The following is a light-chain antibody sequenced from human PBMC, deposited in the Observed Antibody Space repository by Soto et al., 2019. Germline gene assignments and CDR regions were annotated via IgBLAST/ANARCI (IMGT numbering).Light chain of an antibody. J-gene: IGKJ5*01. Sequence: SVRAQSPEFLAVSLSERATINCKSSQSVLSSSNNMNYLAWHQQKPGQTPRLLIYGASSRATGIPDRFSGSGSGTDFTLTISRLEPEDFAVYYCQQHGSSPITFGQGARLEIK. CDR2: GAS. CDR3: QQHGSSPIT. V-gene: IGKV4-1*01. CDR1: QSVLSSSNNMNY.